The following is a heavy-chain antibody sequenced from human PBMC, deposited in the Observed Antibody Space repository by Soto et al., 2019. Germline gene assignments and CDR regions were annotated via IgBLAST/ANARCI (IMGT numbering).Heavy chain of an antibody. CDR1: GYTFTIYA. D-gene: IGHD3-10*01. CDR3: ARGVLWFGEVLFDWFDP. J-gene: IGHJ5*02. Sequence: QVQLVQSGAEVKKPGASVKVSCKAPGYTFTIYAMHWVHQAPGQRLEWMGWINAGNGNTKYSQKFQGRVTITRGTYASTAYMERSSLRSEDTAVYYCARGVLWFGEVLFDWFDPCGQRTLVPVSS. CDR2: INAGNGNT. V-gene: IGHV1-3*01.